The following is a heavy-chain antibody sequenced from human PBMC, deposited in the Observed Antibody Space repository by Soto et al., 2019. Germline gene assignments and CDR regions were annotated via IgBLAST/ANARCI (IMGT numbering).Heavy chain of an antibody. J-gene: IGHJ5*02. V-gene: IGHV4-31*03. CDR2: IYYSGST. Sequence: SEMLSLTCTVSGVSISSGGYYWSWIRQHPGKGLEWIGYIYYSGSTYYNPSLKSRVTISVDTSKNQFSLKLSSVTAADTAVYYCARAARIXIFGVVLRQQGWFDPWGQGTLVTVSS. CDR1: GVSISSGGYY. D-gene: IGHD3-3*01. CDR3: ARAARIXIFGVVLRQQGWFDP.